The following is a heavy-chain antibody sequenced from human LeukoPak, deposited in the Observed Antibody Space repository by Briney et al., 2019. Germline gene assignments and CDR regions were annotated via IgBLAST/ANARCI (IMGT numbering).Heavy chain of an antibody. CDR1: GLTGSHNY. D-gene: IGHD2-8*01. V-gene: IGHV3-66*03. Sequence: GGSLRLSCAASGLTGSHNYVSWVRQAPGKGLEWVSAIHTSGDTCYADSVKGRFTISRDNSKNTLYLQVNTLRAEDTAVYFCAMERYCTPNDCLHGRFYFNYWGQGTLVIVSS. CDR2: IHTSGDT. J-gene: IGHJ4*02. CDR3: AMERYCTPNDCLHGRFYFNY.